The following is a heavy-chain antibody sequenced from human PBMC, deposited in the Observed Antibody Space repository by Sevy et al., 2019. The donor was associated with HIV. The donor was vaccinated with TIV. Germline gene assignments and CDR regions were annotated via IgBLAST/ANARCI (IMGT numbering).Heavy chain of an antibody. V-gene: IGHV1-2*02. CDR2: INPSSGGT. CDR1: GYTFTYYY. Sequence: ASVKVSCETSGYTFTYYYIHWVRQAPGQGVEWMGWINPSSGGTQYAQKFQGRVSLTSDTSRRTSYMEWRRLRSDDTALYYCARQVDNWFDPWGQGTPVTVSS. J-gene: IGHJ5*02. CDR3: ARQVDNWFDP. D-gene: IGHD2-15*01.